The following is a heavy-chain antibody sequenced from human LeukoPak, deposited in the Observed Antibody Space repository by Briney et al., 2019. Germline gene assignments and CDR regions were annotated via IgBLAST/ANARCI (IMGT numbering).Heavy chain of an antibody. J-gene: IGHJ4*02. D-gene: IGHD5-12*01. CDR3: ARDSSGYAXFDS. Sequence: SETLSLTCTVSDDSISSSGHYWNWIRQLPGEGLEWIGFTFYRGTTYYNPSLSSRVSISVDTSKNQFSLRLNFVTAADTAMYYCARDSSGYAXFDSWXRXXLVXXSS. CDR1: DDSISSSGHY. V-gene: IGHV4-31*03. CDR2: TFYRGTT.